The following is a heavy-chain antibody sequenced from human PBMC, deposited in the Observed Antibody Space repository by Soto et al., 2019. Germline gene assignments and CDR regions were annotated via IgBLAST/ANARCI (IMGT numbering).Heavy chain of an antibody. J-gene: IGHJ4*02. CDR2: ISSTAGTK. CDR3: ARVDYSDTGGYIDC. CDR1: GFTFSDYY. Sequence: GGSLRLSCAASGFTFSDYYMSWIRQAPGKGLEWVAYISSTAGTKYYADSVKGRFTISRGNAKISLYLQMNSLRAEDTAVYYCARVDYSDTGGYIDCWGQGTLVTVSS. V-gene: IGHV3-11*01. D-gene: IGHD3-22*01.